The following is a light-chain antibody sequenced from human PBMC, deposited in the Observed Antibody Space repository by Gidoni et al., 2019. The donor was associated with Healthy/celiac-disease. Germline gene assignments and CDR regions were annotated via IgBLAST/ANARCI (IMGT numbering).Light chain of an antibody. CDR1: QSVLYSSNNKNY. CDR2: GAS. Sequence: IGMTQATDSLTVSLGERATINCKSSQSVLYSSNNKNYLAWYQQKPGQPPKLLIYGASTRESGVPDRFSGSGSGTDFTLTISSLQAEDVAVYYCQQYYSTPHTFGQGTKLEIK. J-gene: IGKJ2*01. CDR3: QQYYSTPHT. V-gene: IGKV4-1*01.